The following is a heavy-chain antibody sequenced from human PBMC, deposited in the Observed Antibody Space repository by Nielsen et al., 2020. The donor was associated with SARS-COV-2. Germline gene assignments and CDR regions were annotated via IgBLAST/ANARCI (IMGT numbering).Heavy chain of an antibody. CDR3: TRRVAGGTMDV. CDR1: GFTFSNFA. D-gene: IGHD6-19*01. Sequence: GSLRLSCAASGFTFSNFAMNWVRQAPGKGLEWVSTIGVSGGGTYYADSLKGRFTISRDNSKNTLYLQMNSLGADDTAIYYCTRRVAGGTMDVWGQGTTVTVSS. J-gene: IGHJ6*02. CDR2: IGVSGGGT. V-gene: IGHV3-23*01.